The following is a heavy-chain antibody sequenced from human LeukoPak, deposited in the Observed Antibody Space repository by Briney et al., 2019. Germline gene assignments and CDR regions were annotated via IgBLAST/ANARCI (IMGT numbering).Heavy chain of an antibody. V-gene: IGHV1-46*01. CDR2: INPSGGST. J-gene: IGHJ4*02. D-gene: IGHD5-18*01. Sequence: ASVKVSCKASGYTFTSYYMHWVRQAPGQGLEWMGIINPSGGSTSYAQKFQGRVTMTRDMSTSTVYMELRSLRSDDTAVYYCARERDLHVDTALVYFDYWGQGTLVTVSS. CDR3: ARERDLHVDTALVYFDY. CDR1: GYTFTSYY.